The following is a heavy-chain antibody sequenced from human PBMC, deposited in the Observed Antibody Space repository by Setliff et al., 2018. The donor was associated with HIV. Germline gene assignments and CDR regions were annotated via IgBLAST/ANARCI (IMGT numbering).Heavy chain of an antibody. D-gene: IGHD3-3*02. CDR2: MNTDGSSK. J-gene: IGHJ6*02. V-gene: IGHV3-74*01. CDR3: TRKLAPGHGMDV. CDR1: GFTLSSYD. Sequence: PGGSLRLSCAASGFTLSSYDMHWVRQAPGKGLVWVFGMNTDGSSKRYADSVKGRFTISRDNSKNTLYLQMDSLRVEDTTVYYCTRKLAPGHGMDVWGQGTTVTVSS.